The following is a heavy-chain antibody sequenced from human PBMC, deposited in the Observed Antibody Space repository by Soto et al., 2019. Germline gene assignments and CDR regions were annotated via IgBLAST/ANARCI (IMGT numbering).Heavy chain of an antibody. J-gene: IGHJ5*02. V-gene: IGHV4-30-2*01. CDR1: GGSVNSGGYS. CDR3: ARETRARFDP. Sequence: PSETLSLTCAVSGGSVNSGGYSWSWIRQAPGKGLEWIGYIDQSGTTYSNPSLKSRVTLSVDKSKNQFSLNLSSVTAADTAVYHCARETRARFDPWGQGTPVTVSS. CDR2: IDQSGTT.